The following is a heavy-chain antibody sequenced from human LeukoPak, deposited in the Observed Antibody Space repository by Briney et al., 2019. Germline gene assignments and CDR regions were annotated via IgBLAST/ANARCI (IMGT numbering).Heavy chain of an antibody. Sequence: SETLSLTCTVSGGSISSSSYYWGWIRQPPGKGLEWIGSIYYSGSTNYNPSLKSRVTISVDTSKNQFSLKLSSVTAADTAVYYCARDQIGYCSSTSCIYYYYMDVWGKGTTVTVSS. CDR2: IYYSGST. V-gene: IGHV4-39*07. D-gene: IGHD2-2*01. CDR3: ARDQIGYCSSTSCIYYYYMDV. CDR1: GGSISSSSYY. J-gene: IGHJ6*03.